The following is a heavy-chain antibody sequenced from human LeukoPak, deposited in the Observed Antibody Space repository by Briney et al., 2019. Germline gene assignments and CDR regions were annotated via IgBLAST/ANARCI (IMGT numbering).Heavy chain of an antibody. CDR3: ARDRGTNGINDRGYFDY. D-gene: IGHD1-1*01. CDR1: GFTFSSYG. J-gene: IGHJ4*02. Sequence: SGGSLRLSCAASGFTFSSYGMHWVRQAPGKGLEWVAIIWYDGSNKYYVDSVKGRFTISRDNSKNTLYLQMNSLRADDTAVYYCARDRGTNGINDRGYFDYWGQGTLVTVSS. CDR2: IWYDGSNK. V-gene: IGHV3-33*01.